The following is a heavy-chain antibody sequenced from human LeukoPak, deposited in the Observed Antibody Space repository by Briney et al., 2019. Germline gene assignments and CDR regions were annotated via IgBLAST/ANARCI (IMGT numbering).Heavy chain of an antibody. CDR2: IYYSGST. V-gene: IGHV4-59*01. J-gene: IGHJ4*02. CDR3: ARTSRDTAMVYFDY. D-gene: IGHD5-18*01. Sequence: SETLSLTCTVSGGSISSYYWSWIRQPPGKGLEWIGYIYYSGSTNYNPSLKSRFTISVDTSKNQFSLKLSSVTAADTAVYYCARTSRDTAMVYFDYWGQGTLVTVSS. CDR1: GGSISSYY.